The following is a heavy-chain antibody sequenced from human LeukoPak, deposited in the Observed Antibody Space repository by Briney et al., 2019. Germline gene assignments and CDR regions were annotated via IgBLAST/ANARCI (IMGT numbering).Heavy chain of an antibody. J-gene: IGHJ4*02. V-gene: IGHV3-23*01. CDR1: GFTFSSYA. D-gene: IGHD3-22*01. CDR2: ISGGGAGI. Sequence: GGSLRLSCVVSGFTFSSYAMSWVRQAPGKGLEWVSAISGGGAGIVYADSVRGRFIISRDNSKNTLYLQMNSLRAEDTAVHYCAKAQGVGYYDSSAYWGQGTLVTVS. CDR3: AKAQGVGYYDSSAY.